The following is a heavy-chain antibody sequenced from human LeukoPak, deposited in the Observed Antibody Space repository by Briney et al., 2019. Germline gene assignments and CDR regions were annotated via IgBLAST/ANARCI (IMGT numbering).Heavy chain of an antibody. V-gene: IGHV3-64D*06. Sequence: PGGSLRLSCSVSGFTFSNYAMHWVRQAPGKGLEYVSAITSDEGSTYYADSVKGRFTISRDNSKNTLYLQMSSLRGEDTAVYYCVKAYCRSTSCYYYYYGMDVWGKGTTVTVSS. D-gene: IGHD2-2*01. CDR1: GFTFSNYA. CDR3: VKAYCRSTSCYYYYYGMDV. J-gene: IGHJ6*04. CDR2: ITSDEGST.